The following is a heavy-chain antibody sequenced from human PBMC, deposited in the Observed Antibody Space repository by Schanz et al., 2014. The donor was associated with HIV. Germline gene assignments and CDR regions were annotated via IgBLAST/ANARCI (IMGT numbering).Heavy chain of an antibody. CDR2: IYYSGST. CDR3: GRYDSPVVDV. Sequence: HVQLQASGPRLVQPSETLSLTCNVSGGSIRHYYWSWIRQPPGKTLEWIGYIYYSGSTYYNPSLKSRATISIDTSANQLSLKLASVTAADTAVYYCGRYDSPVVDVWGQGTTVIVSS. D-gene: IGHD2-15*01. CDR1: GGSIRHYY. V-gene: IGHV4-30-4*01. J-gene: IGHJ6*02.